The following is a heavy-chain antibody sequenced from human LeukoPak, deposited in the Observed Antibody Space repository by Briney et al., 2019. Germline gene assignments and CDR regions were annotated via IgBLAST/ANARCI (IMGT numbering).Heavy chain of an antibody. J-gene: IGHJ4*02. Sequence: PGGSLRLSCAASGFTFSDYYMTWIRQAPGKGLEWVSYITYSGTTMYYADSVKGRFTISRDNAKNSLYPQMNSLRAEDTAVYYCARGHYGDYIFWGQGTLVTVSS. CDR3: ARGHYGDYIF. V-gene: IGHV3-11*01. CDR2: ITYSGTTM. CDR1: GFTFSDYY. D-gene: IGHD4-17*01.